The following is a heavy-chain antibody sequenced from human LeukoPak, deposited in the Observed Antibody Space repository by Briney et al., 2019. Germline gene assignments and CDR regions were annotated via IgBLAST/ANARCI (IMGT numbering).Heavy chain of an antibody. CDR1: GFTVSSNY. D-gene: IGHD3-22*01. J-gene: IGHJ4*02. CDR3: ARSMIVVVIDYFDY. Sequence: GGSLRLSCAASGFTVSSNYMSWVRQAPGKGLEWVSVIYSGGSTYYADSVKGRFTISRDNSKTTLYLQMNSLRAEDTAVYYCARSMIVVVIDYFDYWGQGTLVTVSS. CDR2: IYSGGST. V-gene: IGHV3-53*05.